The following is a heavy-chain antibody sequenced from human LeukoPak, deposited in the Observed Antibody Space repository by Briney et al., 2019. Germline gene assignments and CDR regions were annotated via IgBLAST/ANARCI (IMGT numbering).Heavy chain of an antibody. CDR1: GFTFNTYG. J-gene: IGHJ6*02. CDR3: AKDRSRPNLSGRWGYYYYGMDV. CDR2: ISFDGSNK. Sequence: GKSLRPSCAASGFTFNTYGMHWVRQAPGKGLEWVAVISFDGSNKYYADSVKGRFTISRDNSGNTLYLQVDSLIPDDTAVYYCAKDRSRPNLSGRWGYYYYGMDVWGQGTTVTVSS. V-gene: IGHV3-30*18. D-gene: IGHD4-23*01.